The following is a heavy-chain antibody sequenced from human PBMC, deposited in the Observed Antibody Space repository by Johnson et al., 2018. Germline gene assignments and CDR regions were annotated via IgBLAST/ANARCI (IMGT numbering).Heavy chain of an antibody. CDR3: VRDLSTTPGGYFQH. D-gene: IGHD1-26*01. CDR1: GFTFSSYS. V-gene: IGHV3-21*01. Sequence: VQLQESGGGLVKPGGSLRLSCVASGFTFSSYSMTWVRQAPGKGLEWVSSLSRSNSYGYYADSVKGRFTISRDNAQNSLDLQMNSLRVEDTAGYYCVRDLSTTPGGYFQHWGQGTLVTVSS. CDR2: LSRSNSYG. J-gene: IGHJ1*01.